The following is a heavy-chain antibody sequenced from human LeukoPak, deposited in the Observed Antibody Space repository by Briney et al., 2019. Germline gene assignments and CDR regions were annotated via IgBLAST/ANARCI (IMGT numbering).Heavy chain of an antibody. D-gene: IGHD1-26*01. CDR1: GYTFTNYY. CDR2: LNPSDGST. V-gene: IGHV1-46*01. CDR3: ARKKYVGALDY. Sequence: ASVKVSCKASGYTFTNYYMHWVRQAPGQGLEWMGILNPSDGSTSYAQKFQGRVTMTRDMSTSTVYMELSSLRSEDTAVYYCARKKYVGALDYWGQGTLVTVSS. J-gene: IGHJ4*02.